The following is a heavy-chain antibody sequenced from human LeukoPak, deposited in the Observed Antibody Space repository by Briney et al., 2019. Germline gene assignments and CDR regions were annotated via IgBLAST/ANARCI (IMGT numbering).Heavy chain of an antibody. D-gene: IGHD6-6*01. Sequence: TSETLSLTCTVSGGSISSYYWSWIRQPAGKGLEWIGRIYTSGSTDYNPSLKSRITMSIDKSKNHFSLKLSSVTAADTGVYFCAREDSSSWGPFDYWGQGTPVTVSS. V-gene: IGHV4-4*07. CDR2: IYTSGST. CDR1: GGSISSYY. J-gene: IGHJ4*02. CDR3: AREDSSSWGPFDY.